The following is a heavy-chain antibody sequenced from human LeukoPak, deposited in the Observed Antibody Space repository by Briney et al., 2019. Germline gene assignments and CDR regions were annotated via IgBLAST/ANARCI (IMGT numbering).Heavy chain of an antibody. CDR2: ISSSSSTL. Sequence: GGSLRLSCAASGFTFSSYSMNWVRQAPGKGLEWVSYISSSSSTLYYADSVKGRFTISRGNSKNTLYLQMNSLRAEDTAVYYCAKDPIDWGTIYFDYWGQGTLVTVSS. D-gene: IGHD3-9*01. J-gene: IGHJ4*02. V-gene: IGHV3-48*01. CDR1: GFTFSSYS. CDR3: AKDPIDWGTIYFDY.